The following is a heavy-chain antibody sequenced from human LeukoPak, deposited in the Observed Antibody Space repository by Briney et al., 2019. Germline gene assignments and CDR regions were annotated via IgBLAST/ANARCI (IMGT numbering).Heavy chain of an antibody. CDR3: VRGGHRVFDYEY. CDR2: ISGSGAST. Sequence: GGSLRLSCAASGLTFSSQALSWVRQAPGKGLEWVSAISGSGASTYYADSVKGRFTVSRGNAKSSLYLQMNSLRAEDTAVYYCVRGGHRVFDYEYWGQGTLVTVSS. D-gene: IGHD5/OR15-5a*01. V-gene: IGHV3-23*01. CDR1: GLTFSSQA. J-gene: IGHJ4*02.